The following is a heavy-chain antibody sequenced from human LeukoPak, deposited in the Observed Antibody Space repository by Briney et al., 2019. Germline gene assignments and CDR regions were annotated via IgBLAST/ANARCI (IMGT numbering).Heavy chain of an antibody. Sequence: ASVKVSCKASGYTFTGYYMHWVRQAPGQGLEWMGWINPNSGGTNYAQKFQGRVTMTRDTSISTAYMGLSRLRSDDTAVYYCARGSLRSSISREIDYWGQGTLVTVSS. CDR2: INPNSGGT. D-gene: IGHD2-2*01. V-gene: IGHV1-2*02. CDR1: GYTFTGYY. J-gene: IGHJ4*02. CDR3: ARGSLRSSISREIDY.